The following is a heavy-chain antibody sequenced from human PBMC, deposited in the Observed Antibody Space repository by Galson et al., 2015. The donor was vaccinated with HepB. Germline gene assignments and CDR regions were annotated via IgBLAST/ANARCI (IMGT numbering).Heavy chain of an antibody. Sequence: SLRLSCAASGFTFSSYAMHWVRQAPGKGLEWVAVISYDGSNKYYADSVKGRFTISRDNSKNTLYLQMNSLRAEDTAVYYCARDPYSSSSDDRSYFDSWGLGTLVTVSS. CDR1: GFTFSSYA. V-gene: IGHV3-30-3*01. CDR2: ISYDGSNK. D-gene: IGHD6-6*01. J-gene: IGHJ4*02. CDR3: ARDPYSSSSDDRSYFDS.